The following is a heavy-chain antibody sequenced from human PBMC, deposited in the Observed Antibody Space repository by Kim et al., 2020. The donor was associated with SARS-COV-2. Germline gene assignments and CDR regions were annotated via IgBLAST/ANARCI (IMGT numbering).Heavy chain of an antibody. D-gene: IGHD2-21*02. CDR2: IRSEVNSYST. Sequence: GGSLRLSCAASGFTFSGSAIHWVRQASGKGLEWVGRIRSEVNSYSTSYSASVKGRLTISRDDSKNTAFLQVNSLKIEDMALYYCARRGDCGGMDVWGQETTVPVSS. J-gene: IGHJ6*02. CDR1: GFTFSGSA. CDR3: ARRGDCGGMDV. V-gene: IGHV3-73*01.